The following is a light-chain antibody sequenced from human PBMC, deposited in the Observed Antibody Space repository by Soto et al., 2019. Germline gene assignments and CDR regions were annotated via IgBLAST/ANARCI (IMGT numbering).Light chain of an antibody. V-gene: IGLV2-14*01. CDR1: SSDVGGYNY. CDR2: EVS. Sequence: SALTQPASVSGSPGQSITISCTGTSSDVGGYNYVSWYQQHPGKAPKLMIYEVSNRSSGVSNRFSGSKSGNTASLTISGLQAEDEADYYCSSYTSSSTLEVFGTGTKVTVL. J-gene: IGLJ1*01. CDR3: SSYTSSSTLEV.